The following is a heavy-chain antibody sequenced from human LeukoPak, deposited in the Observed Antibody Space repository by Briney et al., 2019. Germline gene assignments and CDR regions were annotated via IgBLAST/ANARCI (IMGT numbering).Heavy chain of an antibody. Sequence: GGSLRLSCAASGFTFSSYWMSWVRQAPGKGLEWVANIKQDGSEKYYVDSVKGRFTISRDNAKNSLYLQMNSLRAEDTAVYYCARAMDYGDYVFDYWGQGTLVTVSS. D-gene: IGHD4-17*01. CDR2: IKQDGSEK. CDR1: GFTFSSYW. CDR3: ARAMDYGDYVFDY. J-gene: IGHJ4*02. V-gene: IGHV3-7*01.